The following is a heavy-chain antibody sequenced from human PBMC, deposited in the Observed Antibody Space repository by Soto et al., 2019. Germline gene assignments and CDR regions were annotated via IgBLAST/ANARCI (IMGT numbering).Heavy chain of an antibody. CDR1: GFTFSDAW. Sequence: GGSLRLSCAASGFTFSDAWMNWVRQAPGKGLEWVGRIKSKIDGGTTDYAAPVKGRFTISRDDSKNTLYLQMNSLKTEDTAVYYCITVPYFYDSSGYYRGGYYFDYWGQGTLVTVSS. D-gene: IGHD3-22*01. J-gene: IGHJ4*02. CDR3: ITVPYFYDSSGYYRGGYYFDY. V-gene: IGHV3-15*01. CDR2: IKSKIDGGTT.